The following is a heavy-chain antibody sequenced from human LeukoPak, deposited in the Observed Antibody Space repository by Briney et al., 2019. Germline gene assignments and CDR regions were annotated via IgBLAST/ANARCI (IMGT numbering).Heavy chain of an antibody. J-gene: IGHJ4*02. CDR2: IYYSGST. CDR3: ASYYGYSYGSFDY. D-gene: IGHD5-18*01. Sequence: SETLSLACAVYGGSFSDYYWSWIRQPPGKGLEWIGYIYYSGSTYYNPSLKSRVTISVDTSKNQFSLKLSSVTAADTAVYYCASYYGYSYGSFDYWGQGTLVTVSS. V-gene: IGHV4-30-4*08. CDR1: GGSFSDYY.